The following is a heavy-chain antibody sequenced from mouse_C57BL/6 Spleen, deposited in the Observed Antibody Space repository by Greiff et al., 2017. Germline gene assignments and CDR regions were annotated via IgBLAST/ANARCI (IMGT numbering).Heavy chain of an antibody. V-gene: IGHV1-36*01. D-gene: IGHD1-1*01. Sequence: VQLKESGPVLVKPGPSVKISCKASGFTFTDYYMHWVKQSHGKSLEWIGLVYPYNGGTSYNQKFKGKATLTVDTSSSTAYMELNSRTSEDSAVYYCARESSSWGYAMDYWGQGTSVTVSS. CDR2: VYPYNGGT. CDR1: GFTFTDYY. CDR3: ARESSSWGYAMDY. J-gene: IGHJ4*01.